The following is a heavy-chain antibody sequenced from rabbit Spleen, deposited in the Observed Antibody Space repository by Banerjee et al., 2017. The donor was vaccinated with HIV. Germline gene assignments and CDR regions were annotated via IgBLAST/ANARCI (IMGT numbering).Heavy chain of an antibody. V-gene: IGHV1S45*01. CDR3: ARDTSSSFSSYGMDL. CDR1: GFSFSGDSY. J-gene: IGHJ6*01. D-gene: IGHD1-1*01. CDR2: IDTGSSGFT. Sequence: QQQLVESGGGLVQPEGSLTLTCKASGFSFSGDSYMCWVRQAPGRGLEWIACIDTGSSGFTYFASWAKGRFTISKTSSTTVTLQMTSLTAADTATYFCARDTSSSFSSYGMDLWGQGPWSPS.